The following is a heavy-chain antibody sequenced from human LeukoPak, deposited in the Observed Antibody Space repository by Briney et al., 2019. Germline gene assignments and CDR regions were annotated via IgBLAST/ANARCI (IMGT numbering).Heavy chain of an antibody. V-gene: IGHV3-7*03. CDR3: ARGGGLDV. CDR1: GFTFSSYW. J-gene: IGHJ6*02. Sequence: GGSLRLSCAASGFTFSSYWMSWARQAPGKGLEWGASINHNGNVKYYVDSVKGRFPISRDNAKNSLYLQMSNLRAEDTAVYFCARGGGLDVWGQGATVTVSS. CDR2: INHNGNVK. D-gene: IGHD3-16*01.